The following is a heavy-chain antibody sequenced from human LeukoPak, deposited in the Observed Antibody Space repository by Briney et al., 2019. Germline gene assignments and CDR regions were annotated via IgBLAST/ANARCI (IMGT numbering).Heavy chain of an antibody. Sequence: GGSLRLSCGASGFPFSSYSMTWVRQAPGKGLEWVSSISSGTSFIYYADSVKGRFTISRDNAKNSLYLQMNSLRAEDTAVYYCARGTTALMDVWGKGTTVTVSS. CDR2: ISSGTSFI. CDR1: GFPFSSYS. D-gene: IGHD2-21*02. CDR3: ARGTTALMDV. V-gene: IGHV3-21*01. J-gene: IGHJ6*03.